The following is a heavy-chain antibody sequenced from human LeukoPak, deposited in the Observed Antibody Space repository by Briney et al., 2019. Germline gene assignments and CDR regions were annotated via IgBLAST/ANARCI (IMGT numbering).Heavy chain of an antibody. Sequence: PGGSLRLSCAASGFTFTSYAMTWVRQAPGKGLEWVSSIGAGGGDTYHSDSVKGRFTISRDNSMNTLYLQMNSLRADDTAVYYCGRPTKYWLVRGNGVDVWGQGTTVTVSS. D-gene: IGHD6-19*01. V-gene: IGHV3-23*01. J-gene: IGHJ6*02. CDR1: GFTFTSYA. CDR3: GRPTKYWLVRGNGVDV. CDR2: IGAGGGDT.